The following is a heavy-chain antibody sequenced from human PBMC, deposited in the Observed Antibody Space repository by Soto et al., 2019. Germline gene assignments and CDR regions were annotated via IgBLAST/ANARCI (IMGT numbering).Heavy chain of an antibody. J-gene: IGHJ6*02. Sequence: PSETLSLTCAVSGGSISSYYWTWIRQPAGEGLEWIGRIYTSGNTNYNPSLKSRVTMSVDTSKNQVSLKLGSVTAADTAVYYCARDKDYCSSSTCYPSETYGMDVWGQGTTVTVSS. CDR1: GGSISSYY. D-gene: IGHD2-2*01. V-gene: IGHV4-4*07. CDR3: ARDKDYCSSSTCYPSETYGMDV. CDR2: IYTSGNT.